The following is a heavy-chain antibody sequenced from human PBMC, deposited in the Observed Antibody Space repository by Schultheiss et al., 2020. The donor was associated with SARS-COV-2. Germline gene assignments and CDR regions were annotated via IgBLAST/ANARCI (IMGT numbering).Heavy chain of an antibody. J-gene: IGHJ5*02. CDR1: GYTFTSYG. Sequence: SVKVSCKASGYTFTSYGISWVRQAPGQGLEWMGRIIPILGIANYAQKFQGRVTITADKSTSTAYMELRSLRSDDTAVYYCASDLPVPASAIPGSPGHSWFDPWGQGTLVTVSS. CDR2: IIPILGIA. V-gene: IGHV1-69*04. CDR3: ASDLPVPASAIPGSPGHSWFDP. D-gene: IGHD2-2*02.